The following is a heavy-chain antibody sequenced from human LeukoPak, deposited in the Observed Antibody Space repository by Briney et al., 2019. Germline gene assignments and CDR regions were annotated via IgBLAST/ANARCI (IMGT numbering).Heavy chain of an antibody. Sequence: GGSLRLSCTVSGFTVSSNYMSWVRQAPGKGLEWVALIPYDGSNKYYADSVKGRFTVSRDNSKNTLYLQMNSLRAEDTAVYYCVRGAYSSSWLNFDYWGQGTLVTVSS. V-gene: IGHV3-30*03. CDR1: GFTVSSNY. CDR3: VRGAYSSSWLNFDY. D-gene: IGHD6-13*01. CDR2: IPYDGSNK. J-gene: IGHJ4*02.